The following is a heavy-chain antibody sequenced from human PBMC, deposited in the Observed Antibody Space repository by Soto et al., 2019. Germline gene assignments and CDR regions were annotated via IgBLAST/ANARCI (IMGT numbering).Heavy chain of an antibody. V-gene: IGHV4-31*03. Sequence: SETLSLTCTVSGCSISSGGYYWSWIRQHPGKGLEWSGYIYYSGSTYYNPSLKSRVTISVDMSKNQFSLKLSSVTAADTAVYYCARLTLAHDSSGYHIFDYWGLGTLVTVSS. D-gene: IGHD3-22*01. J-gene: IGHJ4*02. CDR3: ARLTLAHDSSGYHIFDY. CDR1: GCSISSGGYY. CDR2: IYYSGST.